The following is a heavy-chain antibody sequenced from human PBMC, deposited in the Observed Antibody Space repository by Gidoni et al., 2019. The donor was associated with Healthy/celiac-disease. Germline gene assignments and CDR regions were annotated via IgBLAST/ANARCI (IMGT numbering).Heavy chain of an antibody. D-gene: IGHD2-2*02. V-gene: IGHV3-74*01. J-gene: IGHJ4*02. CDR1: GFTFSSYW. CDR3: ATGYCSSTSCYRGVGY. Sequence: EVQLVESGGGLVQPGGSLRLSCAASGFTFSSYWMHWVRQAPGKGLVWVSRINSGGSSTSYADSVKGRFTISRDNAKNTLYLQMNSLRAEDTAVYYCATGYCSSTSCYRGVGYWGQGTLVTVSS. CDR2: INSGGSST.